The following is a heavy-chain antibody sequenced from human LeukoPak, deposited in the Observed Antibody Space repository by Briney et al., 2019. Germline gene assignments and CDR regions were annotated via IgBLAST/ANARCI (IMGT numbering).Heavy chain of an antibody. V-gene: IGHV4-59*08. Sequence: PSETLSLTCAVSGGSIGTYYWSWIRQSPGKGLEWIGYIYVTGTRYNPYLQSRVTISVDRSRNQFFLKMSSVTAADTAVYYCARHIGGGIEDMDVWGKGTKVIVSS. CDR3: ARHIGGGIEDMDV. CDR1: GGSIGTYY. CDR2: IYVTGT. D-gene: IGHD3-16*02. J-gene: IGHJ6*03.